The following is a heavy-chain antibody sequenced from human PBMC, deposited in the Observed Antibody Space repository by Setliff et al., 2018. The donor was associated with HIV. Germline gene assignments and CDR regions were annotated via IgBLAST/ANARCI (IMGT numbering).Heavy chain of an antibody. CDR3: AREELVGGFDY. J-gene: IGHJ4*02. CDR2: IWYDGGTK. CDR1: GFPFSVHG. D-gene: IGHD6-13*01. V-gene: IGHV3-33*01. Sequence: QSGGSLRLSCEASGFPFSVHGMHWVRQSPGKGLEWLAVIWYDGGTKYYADSLQGRFTISRDNSKNTLYLQMNSLRAEDTAVYYCAREELVGGFDYWGQGTLVTVSS.